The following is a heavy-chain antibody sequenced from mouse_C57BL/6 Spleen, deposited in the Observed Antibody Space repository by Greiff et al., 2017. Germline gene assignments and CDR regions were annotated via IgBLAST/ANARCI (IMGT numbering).Heavy chain of an antibody. CDR2: IDPSDSYT. CDR3: AITGAGAMDY. J-gene: IGHJ4*01. D-gene: IGHD4-1*01. V-gene: IGHV1-69*01. CDR1: GYTFTSYW. Sequence: VQLQQSGAELVMPGASVKLSCKASGYTFTSYWMHWVKQRPGQGLEWIGEIDPSDSYTNYNQKFKGKSTLTVDKSSSTAYMQLSSLTSEDSAVYYCAITGAGAMDYCGQGTSVTVSS.